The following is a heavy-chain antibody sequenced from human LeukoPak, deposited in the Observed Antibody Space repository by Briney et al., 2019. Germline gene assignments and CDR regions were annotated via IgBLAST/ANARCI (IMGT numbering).Heavy chain of an antibody. Sequence: GGSLRLSCAASGFTFSSYWMHWVRQAPGKGLVWVSRINSDGSTINYADSVEGRFTISRDNAKNTLYLQMNSLRAEDAAVYYCARDFGGSRDYWGQGTLVTVSS. CDR2: INSDGSTI. CDR1: GFTFSSYW. CDR3: ARDFGGSRDY. D-gene: IGHD3-10*01. J-gene: IGHJ4*02. V-gene: IGHV3-74*01.